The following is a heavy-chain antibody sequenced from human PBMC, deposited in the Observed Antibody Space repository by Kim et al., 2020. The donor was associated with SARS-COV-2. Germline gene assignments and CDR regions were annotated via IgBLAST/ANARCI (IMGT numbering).Heavy chain of an antibody. J-gene: IGHJ3*02. D-gene: IGHD3-10*01. CDR2: ISSSTSTI. Sequence: GGSLRLSCAVSGFTFSTYSMNWVRQAPGKGPEWVSYISSSTSTIYHTDSVKGRFSISRDNAKNSLYLQMNSLRDEDTAVYYCARGTYGSGSYYPDGFDI. CDR3: ARGTYGSGSYYPDGFDI. CDR1: GFTFSTYS. V-gene: IGHV3-48*02.